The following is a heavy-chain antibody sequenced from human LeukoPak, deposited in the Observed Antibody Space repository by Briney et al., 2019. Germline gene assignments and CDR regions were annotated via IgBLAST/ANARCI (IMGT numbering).Heavy chain of an antibody. D-gene: IGHD3-22*01. V-gene: IGHV3-21*06. CDR2: ITASSNYI. J-gene: IGHJ4*02. CDR1: GFTFSRLG. CDR3: VRVDDSGYLWDY. Sequence: PGGSLRLSCAASGFTFSRLGMNWVRQAPGKGLEWVSSITASSNYIDYAASVKGRFTISRDNAKNSLHLQLSSLRVEDTAIYYCVRVDDSGYLWDYWGQGTLVTVSS.